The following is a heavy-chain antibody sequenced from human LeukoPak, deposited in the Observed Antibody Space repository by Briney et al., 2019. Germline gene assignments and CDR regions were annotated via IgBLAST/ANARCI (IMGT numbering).Heavy chain of an antibody. D-gene: IGHD3-10*02. J-gene: IGHJ3*01. V-gene: IGHV5-51*01. Sequence: GESLKISCKGSGYSFANSWIGWVRQMPGRGLEWVGFISPDDSDIRYSPSFQGQVIISADKAISTVYPQWSSLKASDTATYYCARRGAPITLFHDAFDLWGPGTMVTVSS. CDR3: ARRGAPITLFHDAFDL. CDR1: GYSFANSW. CDR2: ISPDDSDI.